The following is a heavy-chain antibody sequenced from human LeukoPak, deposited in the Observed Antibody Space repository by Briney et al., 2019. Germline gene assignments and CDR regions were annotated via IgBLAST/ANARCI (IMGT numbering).Heavy chain of an antibody. CDR1: GFTFGDYA. Sequence: GGSLRLSCTASGFTFGDYAMSWVRQAPGKGLEWVGFIRSKAYGGTTEYAASVKGRFTISRDDSKSITYLQMNSLKTEDTAVYYCTREAYDCWGQGTLVTVSS. J-gene: IGHJ4*02. D-gene: IGHD3-16*01. CDR2: IRSKAYGGTT. CDR3: TREAYDC. V-gene: IGHV3-49*04.